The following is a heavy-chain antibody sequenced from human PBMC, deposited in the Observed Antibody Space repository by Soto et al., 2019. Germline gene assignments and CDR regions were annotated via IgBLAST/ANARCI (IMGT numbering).Heavy chain of an antibody. D-gene: IGHD6-13*01. V-gene: IGHV3-23*01. CDR3: ARRSSSWYFDY. CDR1: GFTFSSYA. J-gene: IGHJ4*02. Sequence: GGSLRLSCAASGFTFSSYAMNWVRQAPGKGLEWVSVISGSDGSTYYADSVKGRFTISRDNSKNTLNLQMNSLRAEDTAVYYCARRSSSWYFDYWGQGTLVIVSS. CDR2: ISGSDGST.